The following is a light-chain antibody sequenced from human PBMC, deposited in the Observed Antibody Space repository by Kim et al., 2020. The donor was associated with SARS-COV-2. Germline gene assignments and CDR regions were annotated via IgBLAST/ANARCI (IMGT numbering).Light chain of an antibody. CDR1: QSGSY. CDR2: DAS. Sequence: EIVLTQSPDTLSLSPGERATLSCRASQSGSYLAWYQQKPGQALRLLIYDASRRATGVPDRFSGTESGTEFTLTISRLEPEDFAMYYCQRYGKSPPITFGLGTRLEIK. J-gene: IGKJ5*01. CDR3: QRYGKSPPIT. V-gene: IGKV3-20*01.